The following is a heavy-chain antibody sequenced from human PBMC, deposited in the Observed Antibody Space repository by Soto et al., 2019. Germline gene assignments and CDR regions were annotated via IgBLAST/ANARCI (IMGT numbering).Heavy chain of an antibody. CDR2: ISYDGSNK. D-gene: IGHD3-22*01. Sequence: GGSLRLSCAASGFTFSSYAMHWVRQAPGKGLEWVAVISYDGSNKYYADSVKGRFTISRDNSKNTLYLQMNSLRAEDTAVYYCARDPAYYYDSSGYINWGQGTLVTVSS. V-gene: IGHV3-30-3*01. CDR1: GFTFSSYA. CDR3: ARDPAYYYDSSGYIN. J-gene: IGHJ4*02.